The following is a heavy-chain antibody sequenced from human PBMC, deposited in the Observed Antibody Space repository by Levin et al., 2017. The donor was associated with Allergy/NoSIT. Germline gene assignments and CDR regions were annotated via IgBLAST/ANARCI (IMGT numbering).Heavy chain of an antibody. V-gene: IGHV1-18*01. J-gene: IGHJ4*02. CDR1: CFPFPLFG. CDR3: ARVFYSDTSGYYSP. D-gene: IGHD3-22*01. CDR2: ISGYNANT. Sequence: SSVPVSFPSSCFPFPLFGFVWVRQAPGQGLEWMGWISGYNANTDYGKKFQGRVSMTTDTSTSTAYLELKNLTSDDTAVYYCARVFYSDTSGYYSPWGQGTLVTVSS.